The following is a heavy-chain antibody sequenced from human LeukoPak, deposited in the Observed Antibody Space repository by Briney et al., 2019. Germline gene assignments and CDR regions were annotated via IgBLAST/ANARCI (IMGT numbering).Heavy chain of an antibody. D-gene: IGHD3-22*01. J-gene: IGHJ4*03. V-gene: IGHV3-7*01. Sequence: GGSLRLSCAASGFTFNTYWMSWVRQAPGKGLEWVANIKQDGSEKYYVDSVKGRFTISRDNAKNSLYLQMNSLRAEDTAMYYCAKEGLISGPNSWGQGTLVTVSS. CDR1: GFTFNTYW. CDR3: AKEGLISGPNS. CDR2: IKQDGSEK.